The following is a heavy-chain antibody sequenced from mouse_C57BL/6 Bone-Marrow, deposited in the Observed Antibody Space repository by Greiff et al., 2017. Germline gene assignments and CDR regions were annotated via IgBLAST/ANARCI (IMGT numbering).Heavy chain of an antibody. V-gene: IGHV5-6*02. Sequence: EVKLLESGGDLVKPGGSLKLSCAASGFTFSSYGMSWVRQTPGKRLEWVATISSGGSYTYYPDSVKGRFTISRDNAKNTLYLQLSSLKSEDTAMYYCARGTYYSNYDAMDYWGQGTSVTVSS. CDR3: ARGTYYSNYDAMDY. CDR2: ISSGGSYT. D-gene: IGHD2-5*01. CDR1: GFTFSSYG. J-gene: IGHJ4*01.